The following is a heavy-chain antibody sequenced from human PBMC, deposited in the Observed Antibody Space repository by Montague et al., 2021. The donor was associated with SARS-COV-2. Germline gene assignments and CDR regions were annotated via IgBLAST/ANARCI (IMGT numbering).Heavy chain of an antibody. CDR2: TYYRYKWYN. CDR1: GDSVSSNSAA. V-gene: IGHV6-1*01. Sequence: CAISGDSVSSNSAAWNWIRQSPSRGLEWLGRTYYRYKWYNDYAVSVKSRITINPDTTKNQFSLQLNTVTPEDTAVYYCARDTRIQLWFDRDYYYGMDVWGPGTTVTVSS. CDR3: ARDTRIQLWFDRDYYYGMDV. J-gene: IGHJ6*02. D-gene: IGHD5-18*01.